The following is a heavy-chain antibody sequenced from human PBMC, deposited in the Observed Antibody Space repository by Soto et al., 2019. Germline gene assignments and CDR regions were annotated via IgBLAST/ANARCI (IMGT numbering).Heavy chain of an antibody. Sequence: SVKVSCKASGGTFSSYAISWVRQAPGQGLEWMGGIIPIFGTANYAQKFQGRVTITADESTSTAYMELSSLRSEDTAVYYCARDFEDCISTSCYRNNWFDPWGQGTLVTVSS. J-gene: IGHJ5*02. CDR3: ARDFEDCISTSCYRNNWFDP. CDR1: GGTFSSYA. CDR2: IIPIFGTA. D-gene: IGHD2-2*02. V-gene: IGHV1-69*13.